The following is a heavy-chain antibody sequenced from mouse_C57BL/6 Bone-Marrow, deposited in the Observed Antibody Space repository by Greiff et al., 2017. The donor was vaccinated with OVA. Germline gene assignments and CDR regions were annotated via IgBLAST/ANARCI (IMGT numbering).Heavy chain of an antibody. Sequence: VQLQESGAELVRPGTSVKMSCKASGYTFTNYWIGWAKQRPGHGLEWIGDIYPGGGYTNYNEKFKGKATLTADKSSSTAYMQFSSLTSEDSAIYYCARSLYYYGSSPYYFDYWGQGTTLTVSS. CDR3: ARSLYYYGSSPYYFDY. J-gene: IGHJ2*01. D-gene: IGHD1-1*01. CDR1: GYTFTNYW. V-gene: IGHV1-63*01. CDR2: IYPGGGYT.